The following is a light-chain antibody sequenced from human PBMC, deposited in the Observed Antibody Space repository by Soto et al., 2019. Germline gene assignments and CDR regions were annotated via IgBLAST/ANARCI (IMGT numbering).Light chain of an antibody. CDR1: QSVSSSY. Sequence: EIVLTQSPGTLSLSPGERATLFCRASQSVSSSYVAWHQQKRGQAPRLLIYGAFSRAAGIPDRFSGSGSGIDFTLTISRLEPEDFAVYYCQQYGSSGTFGQGTKVEIK. V-gene: IGKV3-20*01. CDR3: QQYGSSGT. CDR2: GAF. J-gene: IGKJ1*01.